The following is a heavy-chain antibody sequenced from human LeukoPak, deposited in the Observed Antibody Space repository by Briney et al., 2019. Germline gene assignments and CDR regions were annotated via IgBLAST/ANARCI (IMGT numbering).Heavy chain of an antibody. D-gene: IGHD6-19*01. CDR3: AKMGIAVAGTTGFDY. Sequence: GGSLRLSCAASGFTFSDHYMDWVRQAPGKGLEWVSAISGSGGSTYYADSVKGRFTISRDNSKNTLYLQMNSLRAEDTAVYYCAKMGIAVAGTTGFDYWGQGTLVTVSS. CDR2: ISGSGGST. J-gene: IGHJ4*02. V-gene: IGHV3-23*01. CDR1: GFTFSDHY.